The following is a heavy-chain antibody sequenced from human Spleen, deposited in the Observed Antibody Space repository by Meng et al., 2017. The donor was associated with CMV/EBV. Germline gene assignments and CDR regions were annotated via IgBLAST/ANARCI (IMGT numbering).Heavy chain of an antibody. CDR2: MNPNSGNT. J-gene: IGHJ4*02. Sequence: GYTFTRYALNWVGQATGQGLEWMGGMNPNSGNTGYAQKFQGRVTMTRNTSISTAYMERSSLRSEDTAVYYCAREGEVVVAARALDYWGQGTLVTVSS. V-gene: IGHV1-8*01. CDR1: GYTFTRYA. D-gene: IGHD2-15*01. CDR3: AREGEVVVAARALDY.